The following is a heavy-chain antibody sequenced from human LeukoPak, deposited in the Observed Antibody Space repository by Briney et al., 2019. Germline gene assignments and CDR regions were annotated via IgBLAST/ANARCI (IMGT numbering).Heavy chain of an antibody. CDR3: ARESAPDAFDI. J-gene: IGHJ3*02. CDR1: GFSFSSYS. V-gene: IGHV3-21*01. Sequence: GGSLRLSCAASGFSFSSYSMNWVRQAPGKGLEWVSSISSSSSYTYYADSVKGRFTISRDNAKNSLYLQMNSLRAEDTAVYYCARESAPDAFDIWGQGTMVTVSS. CDR2: ISSSSSYT.